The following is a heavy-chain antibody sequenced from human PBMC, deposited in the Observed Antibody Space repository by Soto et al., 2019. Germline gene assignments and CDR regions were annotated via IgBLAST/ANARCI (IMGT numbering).Heavy chain of an antibody. Sequence: QVQLVQSGAEVQKPGASVKVSCQASRYPFTSYYLHWVRQAPGQGLEWMGIINPSGGSTSYAQKFQGRVTMTRDTSTSTVYMELSSLRSEDTAVYYCARPPIVGRGTGGLDAWGQGTTVTVSS. CDR2: INPSGGST. J-gene: IGHJ6*02. V-gene: IGHV1-46*03. CDR3: ARPPIVGRGTGGLDA. CDR1: RYPFTSYY. D-gene: IGHD1-26*01.